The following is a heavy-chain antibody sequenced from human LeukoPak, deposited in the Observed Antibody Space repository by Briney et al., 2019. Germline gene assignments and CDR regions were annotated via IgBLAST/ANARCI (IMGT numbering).Heavy chain of an antibody. D-gene: IGHD5-24*01. CDR3: ARGADRWLQRYNWFDP. CDR2: IIPIFGTA. J-gene: IGHJ5*02. CDR1: GGTFSSYA. Sequence: SLKVSCKASGGTFSSYAISWVRQAPGQRLEWMGGIIPIFGTANYAQKFQGRVTITTDESTSTAYMELSSLRSEDTAVYYCARGADRWLQRYNWFDPWGQGTLVTVSS. V-gene: IGHV1-69*05.